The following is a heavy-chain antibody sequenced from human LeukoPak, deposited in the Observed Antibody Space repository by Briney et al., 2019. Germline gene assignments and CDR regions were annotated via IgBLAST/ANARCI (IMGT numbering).Heavy chain of an antibody. Sequence: GASVKVSCKASGGTFTSYTISWVRQAPGQGLEWMGRIIPILGIANYAQKFQGRVTITADKSTSTAYMELSSLRSEDTAVYYCARDPRVYYDSSGYYFDYGGQGSLVTVSS. CDR2: IIPILGIA. D-gene: IGHD3-22*01. J-gene: IGHJ4*02. CDR3: ARDPRVYYDSSGYYFDY. CDR1: GGTFTSYT. V-gene: IGHV1-69*04.